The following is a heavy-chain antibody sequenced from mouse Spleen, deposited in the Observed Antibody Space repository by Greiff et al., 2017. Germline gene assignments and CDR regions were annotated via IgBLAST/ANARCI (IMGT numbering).Heavy chain of an antibody. Sequence: VMLVESGPGLVQPSQSLSITCTVSGFSLTNYGIHWVRQSPGKGLEWLGVIWSGGSTDYNAAFISRLTISKDNSKSQVFFKMNSLQADDTAIYYCARNWAMSFDYWGQGTTLTASS. CDR2: IWSGGST. D-gene: IGHD3-1*01. CDR1: GFSLTNYG. CDR3: ARNWAMSFDY. J-gene: IGHJ2*01. V-gene: IGHV2-2*01.